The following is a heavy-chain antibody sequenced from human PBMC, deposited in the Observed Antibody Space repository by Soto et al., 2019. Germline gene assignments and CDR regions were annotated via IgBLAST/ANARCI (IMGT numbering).Heavy chain of an antibody. CDR3: AKALREISPESYDL. J-gene: IGHJ5*02. V-gene: IGHV3-30*18. Sequence: QVQLAESGGGVVQPGRSLRLSCAASGFTFSSYGMHWVRQAPGKALEWVAIISYDGSNQYYADSVKGRFTIARDNYKNPLSLQTHSLGTEDTAVYYCAKALREISPESYDLWGQGVLVTVSS. CDR1: GFTFSSYG. CDR2: ISYDGSNQ. D-gene: IGHD3-10*01.